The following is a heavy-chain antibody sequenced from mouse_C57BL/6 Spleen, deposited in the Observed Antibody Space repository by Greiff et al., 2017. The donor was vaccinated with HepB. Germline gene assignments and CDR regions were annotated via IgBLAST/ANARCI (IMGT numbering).Heavy chain of an antibody. CDR1: GYTFTNYW. V-gene: IGHV1-63*01. Sequence: QVQLKQSGAELVRPGTSVKMSCKASGYTFTNYWIGWAKQRPGHGLEWIGDIYPGGGYTNYNEKFKGKATLTADKSSSTAYMQFSSLTSEDSAIYYCARLDSNYRFDYWGQGTTLTVSS. J-gene: IGHJ2*01. CDR2: IYPGGGYT. CDR3: ARLDSNYRFDY. D-gene: IGHD2-5*01.